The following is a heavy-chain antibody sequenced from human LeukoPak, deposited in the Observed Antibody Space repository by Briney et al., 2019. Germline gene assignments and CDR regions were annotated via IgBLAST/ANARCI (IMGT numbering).Heavy chain of an antibody. CDR1: RFTFSSYA. CDR3: ARDTLETSIDSSGYYFDY. Sequence: GGSLRLSCAASRFTFSSYAMSWVRQAPGKGLEWASAISGSGGSTYYADSVKGRFTISRDNAKNSLYLQMNSLRAEDTAVYYCARDTLETSIDSSGYYFDYWGQGTLVTVSS. V-gene: IGHV3-23*01. J-gene: IGHJ4*02. D-gene: IGHD3-22*01. CDR2: ISGSGGST.